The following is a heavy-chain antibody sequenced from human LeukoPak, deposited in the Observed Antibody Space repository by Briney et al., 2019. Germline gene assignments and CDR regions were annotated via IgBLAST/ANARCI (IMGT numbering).Heavy chain of an antibody. J-gene: IGHJ4*02. CDR3: ARGGLVVAATIDY. D-gene: IGHD2-15*01. CDR1: GYTFTIYA. CDR2: IHAGSGNT. Sequence: ASVTVSCNASGYTFTIYAMHWVRHAPGQRHERKGGIHAGSGNTKYPQKFQGRVTITSDKSASTVYMELSSLRSEDTAVYYCARGGLVVAATIDYWGQGTLVTVSS. V-gene: IGHV1-3*01.